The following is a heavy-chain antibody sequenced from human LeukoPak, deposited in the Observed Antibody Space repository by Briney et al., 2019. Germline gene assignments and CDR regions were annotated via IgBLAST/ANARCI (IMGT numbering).Heavy chain of an antibody. Sequence: GGSLRLSCAASGFTFDDYGMSWVRQAPGKGLEWVSGINWNGGSTGYADSVKGRFTISRDNAKNSLYLQMNSLRAEDTALYYCARVYVPQYTTNLFDYWGQGTLVTVSS. CDR2: INWNGGST. V-gene: IGHV3-20*04. J-gene: IGHJ4*02. CDR1: GFTFDDYG. D-gene: IGHD3-10*02. CDR3: ARVYVPQYTTNLFDY.